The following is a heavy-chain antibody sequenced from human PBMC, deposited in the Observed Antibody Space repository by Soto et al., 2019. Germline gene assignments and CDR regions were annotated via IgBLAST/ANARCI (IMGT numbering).Heavy chain of an antibody. CDR3: ALMSVLRYSEWLSIVSWFDP. J-gene: IGHJ5*02. D-gene: IGHD3-9*01. CDR1: GFSLSNARMG. CDR2: IFSNDEK. V-gene: IGHV2-26*01. Sequence: XGPTLVNPTETLTLTCTVSGFSLSNARMGVSWIRQPPGKALEWLAHIFSNDEKSYSTSLKSRLTISKDTSKSQVVLTMTNMDPVDTATYYCALMSVLRYSEWLSIVSWFDPWGQGKLVTVSS.